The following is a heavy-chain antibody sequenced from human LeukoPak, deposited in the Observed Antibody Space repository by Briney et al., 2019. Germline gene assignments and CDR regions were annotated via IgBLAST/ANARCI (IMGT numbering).Heavy chain of an antibody. Sequence: GGSLRLSCAGSGFTFSRNGLNWVRQAPGKGLEWVSSISSSSTYIHYADSVKGRFTISRDNAKNSLYLEMTSLRAEDTAVYYCAKKGATTGIYFDYWGQGTLVTVSS. D-gene: IGHD1-26*01. J-gene: IGHJ4*02. CDR1: GFTFSRNG. V-gene: IGHV3-21*04. CDR3: AKKGATTGIYFDY. CDR2: ISSSSTYI.